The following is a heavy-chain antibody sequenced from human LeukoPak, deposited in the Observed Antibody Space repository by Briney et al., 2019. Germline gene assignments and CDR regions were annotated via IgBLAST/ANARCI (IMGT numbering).Heavy chain of an antibody. CDR3: ARDTVRGKVYYGMDV. V-gene: IGHV4-31*03. CDR2: IYYSGST. D-gene: IGHD3-10*01. CDR1: GGSISSGGYY. J-gene: IGHJ6*04. Sequence: SQTLSLTCTVSGGSISSGGYYWSWIRQHPGKGLEWIGYIYYSGSTYHNPSLKSRVTISVDTSKNQFSLKLSSVTAADTAVYYCARDTVRGKVYYGMDVWGKGTTVTVSS.